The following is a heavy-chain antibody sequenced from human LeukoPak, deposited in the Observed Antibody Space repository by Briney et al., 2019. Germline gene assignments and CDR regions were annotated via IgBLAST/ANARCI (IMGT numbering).Heavy chain of an antibody. J-gene: IGHJ5*02. V-gene: IGHV4-4*07. CDR2: IYSSGST. CDR3: ARDQWDIVVVPAAITGRGSWFDP. CDR1: GFSISSYY. Sequence: PSETLSLNCTVSGFSISSYYWSWIRQPAGKGLEWIWRIYSSGSTNYNPSLKSRVTMSVDTSTNQFSLKLSSVTAADTAVYYCARDQWDIVVVPAAITGRGSWFDPWGQGTLVTVSS. D-gene: IGHD2-2*02.